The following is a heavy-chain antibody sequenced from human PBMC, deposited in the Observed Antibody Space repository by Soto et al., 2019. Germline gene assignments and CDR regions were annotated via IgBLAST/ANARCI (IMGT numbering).Heavy chain of an antibody. J-gene: IGHJ6*02. CDR2: IYPGDSDT. D-gene: IGHD4-4*01. CDR1: GYSFTSYW. V-gene: IGHV5-51*01. Sequence: PGESLKISCKGSGYSFTSYWIGWVRQMPGKGLEWMGIIYPGDSDTRYSPSFQGQVTISADKSISTAYLQWSSLKASDTAMYYCARRRRTTEKHGGKYYYYYGMDVWGQGTTVTVSS. CDR3: ARRRRTTEKHGGKYYYYYGMDV.